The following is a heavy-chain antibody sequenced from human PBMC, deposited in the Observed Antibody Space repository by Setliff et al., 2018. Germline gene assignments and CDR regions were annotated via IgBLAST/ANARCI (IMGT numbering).Heavy chain of an antibody. J-gene: IGHJ4*02. V-gene: IGHV4-34*01. D-gene: IGHD6-19*01. CDR2: ISPGGST. CDR1: GGGGSFSAYY. CDR3: ATSGFCSAGSCYSFDD. Sequence: SETLSLTCGVSGGGGSFSAYYWSWIRQPPGKGLEWIGEISPGGSTIYSPSLRSRVTMSVDTAKNRFSLNLTSVTAADTAVYYCATSGFCSAGSCYSFDDWGQGALVTVSS.